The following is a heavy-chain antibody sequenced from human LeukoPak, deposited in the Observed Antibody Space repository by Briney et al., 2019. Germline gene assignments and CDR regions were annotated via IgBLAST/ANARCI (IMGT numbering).Heavy chain of an antibody. CDR1: GGTFSSYA. D-gene: IGHD3-22*01. CDR3: ARVWYYYDSSGCYWVYFDY. J-gene: IGHJ4*02. Sequence: AASVKVSCKASGGTFSSYAISWVRQAPGQGLEWMGGIIPIFGTANYAQKFQGRVTITADESTSTAYMELSSLRSEDTAVYYCARVWYYYDSSGCYWVYFDYWGQGTLVTVSS. CDR2: IIPIFGTA. V-gene: IGHV1-69*01.